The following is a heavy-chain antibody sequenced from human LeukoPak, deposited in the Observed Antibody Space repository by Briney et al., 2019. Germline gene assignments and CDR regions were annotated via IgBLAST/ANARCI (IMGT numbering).Heavy chain of an antibody. D-gene: IGHD2-2*01. V-gene: IGHV1-69*01. J-gene: IGHJ5*02. CDR1: GGTFSSYA. CDR2: IIPIFGTA. Sequence: XVKVSCKASGGTFSSYAISWVRQAPGQGLEWMGGIIPIFGTANYAQKFHVTVTITSDESTSPAYMELSSLRSEDTAVYYCARNEDIVVVPAASPPGIYNWFDHWGQGTLVTVSS. CDR3: ARNEDIVVVPAASPPGIYNWFDH.